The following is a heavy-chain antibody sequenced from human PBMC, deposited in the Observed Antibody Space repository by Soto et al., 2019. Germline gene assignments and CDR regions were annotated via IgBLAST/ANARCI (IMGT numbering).Heavy chain of an antibody. Sequence: GGSLRLSCAASGFTFSSYAMSWVRQAPGKGLEWVSAISGSGGSTYYADSVKGRFTISRDNSKNTLYLQMNSLRAEDTAVYYCAKVGPSTIFGDAYWYFDLWGRGTLVTVSS. D-gene: IGHD3-3*01. CDR2: ISGSGGST. J-gene: IGHJ2*01. V-gene: IGHV3-23*01. CDR3: AKVGPSTIFGDAYWYFDL. CDR1: GFTFSSYA.